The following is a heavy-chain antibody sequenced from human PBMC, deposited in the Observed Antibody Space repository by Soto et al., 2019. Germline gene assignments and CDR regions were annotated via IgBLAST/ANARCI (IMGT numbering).Heavy chain of an antibody. Sequence: PGESLKISCKGSGYSFTSYWIGWVRQMPGKGLEWMGIIYPGDSDTGYSPSFQGQVTISADKSISTAYLQWSSLKASDTAMYYCARVLAEYSSSPGIFDYWGQGTLVTVSS. V-gene: IGHV5-51*01. CDR3: ARVLAEYSSSPGIFDY. J-gene: IGHJ4*02. CDR1: GYSFTSYW. CDR2: IYPGDSDT. D-gene: IGHD6-6*01.